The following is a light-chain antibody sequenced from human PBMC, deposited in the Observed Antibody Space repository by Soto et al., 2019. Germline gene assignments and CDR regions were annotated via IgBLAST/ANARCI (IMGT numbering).Light chain of an antibody. CDR2: IAS. CDR3: QQYNNGPSWT. CDR1: QSISFN. Sequence: EIVMTQSPAALSVSPGERVTLSCRASQSISFNLAWYQQKPGQAPRLLIYIASTRAAGIPARFSGSGSGTEFTLTISSLQSEDSAIYYCQQYNNGPSWTFGQGTKVDI. J-gene: IGKJ1*01. V-gene: IGKV3-15*01.